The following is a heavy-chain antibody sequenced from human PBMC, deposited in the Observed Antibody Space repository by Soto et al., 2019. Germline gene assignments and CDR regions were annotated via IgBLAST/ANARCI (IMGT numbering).Heavy chain of an antibody. CDR2: IYYSGST. D-gene: IGHD3-22*01. J-gene: IGHJ5*02. V-gene: IGHV4-59*01. CDR1: GGSIISYY. CDR3: ARAYYYDSSGYYGFWFDP. Sequence: PSETLSLTCTVSGGSIISYYCIFIRHPPLKGLEWIVYIYYSGSTNYNPSLKSRVTISVDTSKNQFSLKLSSVTAADTAVYYCARAYYYDSSGYYGFWFDPWGQGTLVTVSS.